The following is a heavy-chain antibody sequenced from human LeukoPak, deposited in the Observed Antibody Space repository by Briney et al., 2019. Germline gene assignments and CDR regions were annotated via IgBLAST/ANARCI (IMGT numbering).Heavy chain of an antibody. V-gene: IGHV3-7*01. Sequence: GGSLRLSCAASGFTFSSYWMSWVRQAPGKGLEWVANIKQDGSGKYYVDSVKGRFTISRDNAKNSLYLQMNSLRAEDTAVYYCARELGRYYMDVWGKGTTVTVSS. CDR2: IKQDGSGK. CDR3: ARELGRYYMDV. J-gene: IGHJ6*03. CDR1: GFTFSSYW.